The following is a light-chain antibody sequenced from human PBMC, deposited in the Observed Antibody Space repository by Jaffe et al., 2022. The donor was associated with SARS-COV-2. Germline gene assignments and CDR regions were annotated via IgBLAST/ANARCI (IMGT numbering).Light chain of an antibody. V-gene: IGKV4-1*01. J-gene: IGKJ1*01. CDR1: QSVLYSSNNDNY. CDR2: WAS. Sequence: DIVMTQSPDSLAVSLGERATINCKSSQSVLYSSNNDNYLAWYQQKPGQPPKLLIYWASTRESGVPDRFSGSGSGTDFTLTISSLQAEDVAVYYCQQYYSTTSTFGQGTKVEIK. CDR3: QQYYSTTST.